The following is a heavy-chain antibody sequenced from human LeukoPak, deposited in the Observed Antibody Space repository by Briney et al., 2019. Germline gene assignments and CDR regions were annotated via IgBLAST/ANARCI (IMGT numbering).Heavy chain of an antibody. V-gene: IGHV3-30*02. CDR2: IRDDGSNK. Sequence: GGSLRLSCAASGFMFRTYGMHWVRQAPGKGLEWVAFIRDDGSNKYYADSVKGRFTISRDNSKNTLYLQMNSLRAEDTAVYHCAKDLVYYYDSSGYSHYWGQGTLVTISS. CDR1: GFMFRTYG. J-gene: IGHJ4*02. D-gene: IGHD3-22*01. CDR3: AKDLVYYYDSSGYSHY.